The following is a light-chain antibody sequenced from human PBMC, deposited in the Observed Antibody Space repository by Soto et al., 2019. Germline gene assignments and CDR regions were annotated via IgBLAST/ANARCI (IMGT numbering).Light chain of an antibody. J-gene: IGKJ4*01. Sequence: EIVLTQSPGALSLSPGERATLSCRASQSLSTNYLAWYQQKPGQSPRLLIFGASSRATGIPDRFSGSGSGADFTLTISRLEPEDFAVYYCQQYGGSPLTFGGGTKVEIK. CDR3: QQYGGSPLT. V-gene: IGKV3-20*01. CDR2: GAS. CDR1: QSLSTNY.